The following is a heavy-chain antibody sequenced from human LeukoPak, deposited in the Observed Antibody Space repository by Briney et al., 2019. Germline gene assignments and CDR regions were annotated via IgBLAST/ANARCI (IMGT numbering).Heavy chain of an antibody. V-gene: IGHV3-23*01. CDR2: ISGSGGST. CDR1: GFTFSSYA. J-gene: IGHJ5*02. Sequence: GGSLRLSCAASGFTFSSYAMSWVRQAPGKGLEWVSAISGSGGSTYYADSVKGRFTISRDNSKNTLHLQMNSLRAEDTAVYYCAKDSKVRGVAARPRGWFDPWGQGTLVTVSS. D-gene: IGHD6-6*01. CDR3: AKDSKVRGVAARPRGWFDP.